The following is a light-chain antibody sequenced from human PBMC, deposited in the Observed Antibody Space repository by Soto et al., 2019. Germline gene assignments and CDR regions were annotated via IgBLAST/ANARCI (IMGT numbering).Light chain of an antibody. CDR2: EVS. V-gene: IGLV2-14*01. CDR1: SSDVGGYNY. Sequence: QSALTQPASVSGSPGQSIIISCTGTSSDVGGYNYVSWYQQHPGKAPKLMIYEVSNRPSGVSNRFSGSKSGNTASLTISGLQAEDEADYYCSSYTSSSTLDWVFGGGTQLTVL. J-gene: IGLJ3*02. CDR3: SSYTSSSTLDWV.